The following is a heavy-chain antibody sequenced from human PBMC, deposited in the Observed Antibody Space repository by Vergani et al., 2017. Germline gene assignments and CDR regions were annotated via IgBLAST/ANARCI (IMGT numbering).Heavy chain of an antibody. CDR3: ARAYRPETYYYYMDV. J-gene: IGHJ6*03. CDR1: GYSFTSYW. D-gene: IGHD3-16*02. Sequence: EVQLVQSGAEVKKPGESLKISCKGSGYSFTSYWIGWVRQLPGKGLEWMGIIYPGDSDTRYSPSFQGQVTISADKSISTAYLQWSSLKASDTAMYYCARAYRPETYYYYMDVWGKGTTVTVSS. V-gene: IGHV5-51*01. CDR2: IYPGDSDT.